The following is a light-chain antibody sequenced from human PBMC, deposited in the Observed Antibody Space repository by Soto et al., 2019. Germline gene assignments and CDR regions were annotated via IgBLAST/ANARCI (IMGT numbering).Light chain of an antibody. CDR3: CSFAGSPTYV. CDR2: DVS. J-gene: IGLJ1*01. Sequence: QSALTQPRSVSGSPGQSVTISCTGTSSDVGGYNYVSWYLQHPGKAPKVMIYDVSKRPSGVPDRFSGSKSGNTASLTISGLQSEDEADYYCCSFAGSPTYVFGTGTKVTVL. V-gene: IGLV2-11*01. CDR1: SSDVGGYNY.